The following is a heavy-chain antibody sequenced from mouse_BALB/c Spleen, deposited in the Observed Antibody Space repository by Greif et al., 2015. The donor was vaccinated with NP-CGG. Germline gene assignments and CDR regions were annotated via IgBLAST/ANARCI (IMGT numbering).Heavy chain of an antibody. CDR3: AGEDYDYDDYYAMDY. V-gene: IGHV14-3*02. D-gene: IGHD2-4*01. Sequence: EVQLQESGAELVKPGASVKLSCTASGFNIKDTYMHWVKQRPEQGLEWIGRIDPANGNTKYDPKFQGKATITADTSSNTAYLQLSSLTSEDTAVYYCAGEDYDYDDYYAMDYWGQGTSVTVSS. CDR2: IDPANGNT. J-gene: IGHJ4*01. CDR1: GFNIKDTY.